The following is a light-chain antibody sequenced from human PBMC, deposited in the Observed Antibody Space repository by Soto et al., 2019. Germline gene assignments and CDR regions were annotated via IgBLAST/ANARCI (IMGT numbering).Light chain of an antibody. CDR2: WAS. V-gene: IGKV4-1*01. CDR1: QSVLYSSNNKNY. CDR3: QQYYSTPPYT. Sequence: IVMTQSPDSLAVSLGERATINCKSSQSVLYSSNNKNYLDWYRQKPGQPPKLLIYWASIRESGVPDRISGSGSGTDFTLTISSLQAEAVAVYYCQQYYSTPPYTFGQGTKLEIK. J-gene: IGKJ2*01.